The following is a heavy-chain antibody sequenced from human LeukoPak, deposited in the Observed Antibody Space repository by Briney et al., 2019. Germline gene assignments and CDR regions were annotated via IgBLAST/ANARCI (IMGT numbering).Heavy chain of an antibody. CDR1: GGSFSGYY. V-gene: IGHV4-34*01. CDR3: ARGARGYYDSSGYYY. J-gene: IGHJ4*02. Sequence: SETLSLTCAVYGGSFSGYYWSWIRQPPGKGLEWIGGINHSGSTNYNPSLKSRVTISVDTSKNQFSLKLSSVTAADTAVYYCARGARGYYDSSGYYYWGQGTLVTVSS. D-gene: IGHD3-22*01. CDR2: INHSGST.